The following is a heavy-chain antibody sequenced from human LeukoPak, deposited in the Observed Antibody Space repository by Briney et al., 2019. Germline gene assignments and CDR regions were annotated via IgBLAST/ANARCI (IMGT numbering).Heavy chain of an antibody. CDR3: ARGAIQLWSSPRSRYYYYMDV. Sequence: PSETLSLTCTVSGGSISSGSYFWSWIRQPAGKGLEWIGYIYYSGSTNYNPSLKSRVTISVDTSKNQFSLKLSSVTAADTAVYYCARGAIQLWSSPRSRYYYYMDVWGKGTTVTVSS. J-gene: IGHJ6*03. V-gene: IGHV4-61*10. CDR2: IYYSGST. CDR1: GGSISSGSYF. D-gene: IGHD5-18*01.